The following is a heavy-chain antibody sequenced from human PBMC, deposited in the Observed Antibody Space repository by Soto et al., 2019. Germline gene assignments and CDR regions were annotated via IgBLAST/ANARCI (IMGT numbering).Heavy chain of an antibody. J-gene: IGHJ6*02. Sequence: GASVKVSFKASGYTFTSYGISWVRQAPGQGLEWMGWISAYNGNTNYAQKLQGRVTMTTDTSTSTAYMELRSLRSDDTAVYYCASGAAAVGYYGMDVWGQGTTVTVSS. CDR3: ASGAAAVGYYGMDV. CDR1: GYTFTSYG. CDR2: ISAYNGNT. V-gene: IGHV1-18*01. D-gene: IGHD6-13*01.